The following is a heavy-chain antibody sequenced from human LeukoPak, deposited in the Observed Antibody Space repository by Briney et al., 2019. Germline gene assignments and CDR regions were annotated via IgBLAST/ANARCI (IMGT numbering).Heavy chain of an antibody. Sequence: QTLSLTCAISGDSVSSNSAAWNWIRQSPSRGLEWLGRTYYRSKWYNDYAVSVKSRITINPDTSKNQFSLQLNSVTPEDTAVYYCARSSTGTTGLYYYYYMDVWGKGTTVTVSS. CDR1: GDSVSSNSAA. CDR3: ARSSTGTTGLYYYYYMDV. CDR2: TYYRSKWYN. V-gene: IGHV6-1*01. J-gene: IGHJ6*03. D-gene: IGHD1-1*01.